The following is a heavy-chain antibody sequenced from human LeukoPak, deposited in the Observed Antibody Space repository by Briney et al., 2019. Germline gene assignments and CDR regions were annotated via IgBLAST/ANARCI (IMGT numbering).Heavy chain of an antibody. CDR3: AKVGYSYGNAFDI. CDR2: IRYDGSNK. V-gene: IGHV3-30*02. J-gene: IGHJ3*02. Sequence: PGGSLRLSCAASGFTFSSYGMHWVRQARVKGLEWVAFIRYDGSNKYYADSVKGRFTISRDNSKNTLYLQMNSLRAEDTAVYYCAKVGYSYGNAFDIWGQGTMVTVSS. D-gene: IGHD5-18*01. CDR1: GFTFSSYG.